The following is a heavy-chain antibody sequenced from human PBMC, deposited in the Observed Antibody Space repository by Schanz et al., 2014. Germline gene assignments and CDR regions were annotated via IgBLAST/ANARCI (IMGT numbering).Heavy chain of an antibody. CDR3: AKSLESCPGGRCSRGYFDY. V-gene: IGHV3-48*01. CDR1: GFTFSTFA. Sequence: EVQLVESGGDLVQPGGSLRLSCSASGFTFSTFAMHWVRQAPGKGPEWVSYIRSSSTPIYYADSVKGRFTISRDNFKGALYLQMSSLRAEDTAVYYCAKSLESCPGGRCSRGYFDYWGQGTLVTVSS. D-gene: IGHD2-8*02. J-gene: IGHJ4*02. CDR2: IRSSSTPI.